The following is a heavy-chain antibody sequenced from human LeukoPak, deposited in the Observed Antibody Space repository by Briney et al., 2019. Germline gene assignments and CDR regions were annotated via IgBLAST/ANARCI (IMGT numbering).Heavy chain of an antibody. J-gene: IGHJ4*02. CDR1: GGSISSYY. Sequence: PSETLSLTCTVSGGSISSYYWSWIRQPAGKGLEWIGRIYTSGSTNYNPSLKSRVTMSVDTSKNQFSLKLSSVTAADTAVYYCARVWDYYDSSGYNPFFDYWGQGTLVTVSS. CDR2: IYTSGST. V-gene: IGHV4-4*07. D-gene: IGHD3-22*01. CDR3: ARVWDYYDSSGYNPFFDY.